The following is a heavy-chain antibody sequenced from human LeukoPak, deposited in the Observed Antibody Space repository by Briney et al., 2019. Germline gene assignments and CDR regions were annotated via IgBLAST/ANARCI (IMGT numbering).Heavy chain of an antibody. CDR1: GGSLSGYY. J-gene: IGHJ4*02. D-gene: IGHD5-18*01. V-gene: IGHV4-34*01. CDR3: ARARGYSYGDYFDY. Sequence: SETLSLTCAVYGGSLSGYYWSWIRQAPGKGLEWIGEINHSGSTNYNPSLKSRVTISVDTSKNQFSLKLSSVTAADTAVYYCARARGYSYGDYFDYWGQGTLVTVSS. CDR2: INHSGST.